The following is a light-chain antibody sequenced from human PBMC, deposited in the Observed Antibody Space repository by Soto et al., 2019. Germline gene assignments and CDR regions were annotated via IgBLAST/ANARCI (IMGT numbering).Light chain of an antibody. Sequence: EIVMTQSPANLSVSPGERATLSCRASQSVSSNLAWYRQKPGQGPRLLIYGASTRATGIPARFSGSGSGTEFTLTISSLQSEDFAVYYCQQYNKWPPYTFGQGTKVEIK. CDR3: QQYNKWPPYT. CDR1: QSVSSN. CDR2: GAS. V-gene: IGKV3-15*01. J-gene: IGKJ2*01.